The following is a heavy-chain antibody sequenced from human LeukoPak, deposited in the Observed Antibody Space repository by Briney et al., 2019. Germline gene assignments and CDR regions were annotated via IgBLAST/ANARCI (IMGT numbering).Heavy chain of an antibody. CDR2: ISGDASDK. CDR1: GFTFSSYT. D-gene: IGHD6-13*01. Sequence: PGGSLRLSCAASGFTFSSYTMHWVRQAPGKGLKWVAAISGDASDKYYADSVKGRFTVSRDKSKNTLYLQMNSLRAEDTAVYYCARDGVAAFAYWGQGTLSPSPQ. J-gene: IGHJ4*02. CDR3: ARDGVAAFAY. V-gene: IGHV3-30*04.